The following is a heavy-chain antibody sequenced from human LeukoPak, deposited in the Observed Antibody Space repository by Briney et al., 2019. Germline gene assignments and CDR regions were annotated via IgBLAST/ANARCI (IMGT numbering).Heavy chain of an antibody. D-gene: IGHD3-10*01. V-gene: IGHV4-59*12. Sequence: SETLSLTCNVSGGSISSYYWSWIRQPPGKGLEWMGYIYYSGSTNYNPSLKSRVTISVDTSKNQFSLKLSSVTAADTAVYYCARECIYGSGSYPVNWFDPWGQGTLVTVSS. CDR1: GGSISSYY. J-gene: IGHJ5*02. CDR3: ARECIYGSGSYPVNWFDP. CDR2: IYYSGST.